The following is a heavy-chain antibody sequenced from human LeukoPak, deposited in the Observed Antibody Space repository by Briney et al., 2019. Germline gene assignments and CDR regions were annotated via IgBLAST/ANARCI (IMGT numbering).Heavy chain of an antibody. V-gene: IGHV3-23*01. J-gene: IGHJ4*02. CDR1: GFTFSNYA. Sequence: GGSLRLSCAACGFTFSNYAMSWVRQAPGKGLEWVSAIGGSGGGTYYADSVKGRFTISRDNSKNTLYLQMTGLRAEDTAIYYCAKTPETYYYDFSGYYYYFDYWGQGTLVTVSS. CDR2: IGGSGGGT. CDR3: AKTPETYYYDFSGYYYYFDY. D-gene: IGHD3-22*01.